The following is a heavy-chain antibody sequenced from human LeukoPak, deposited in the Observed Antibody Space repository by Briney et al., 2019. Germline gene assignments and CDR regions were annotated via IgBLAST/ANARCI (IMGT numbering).Heavy chain of an antibody. CDR2: ISSSSDYI. CDR3: ARGVAYYYDFSGYGSWFDP. V-gene: IGHV3-21*04. CDR1: GFPFSSYS. Sequence: NPGGSLRLSCAASGFPFSSYSMNWVRQAPGKGLEWVSSISSSSDYIHYADSMKGRFTISRDNAKNSLYLQMNSLRAEDTAIYYCARGVAYYYDFSGYGSWFDPWGQGTLVTVSS. J-gene: IGHJ5*02. D-gene: IGHD3-22*01.